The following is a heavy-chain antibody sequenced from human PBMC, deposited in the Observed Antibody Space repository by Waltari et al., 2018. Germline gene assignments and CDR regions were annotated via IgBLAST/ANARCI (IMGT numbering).Heavy chain of an antibody. CDR1: GFTFDDYA. CDR2: ISWNSGSI. CDR3: AKGVFWSGYTTFKEDAFDI. V-gene: IGHV3-9*01. D-gene: IGHD3-3*01. Sequence: EVQLVESGGGLVQPGRSLRLSCAAFGFTFDDYAMHWVRQAPGKGLEWVSGISWNSGSIGYADSVKGRFTISRDNAKNSLYLQMNSLRAEDTALYYCAKGVFWSGYTTFKEDAFDIWGQGTMVTVSS. J-gene: IGHJ3*02.